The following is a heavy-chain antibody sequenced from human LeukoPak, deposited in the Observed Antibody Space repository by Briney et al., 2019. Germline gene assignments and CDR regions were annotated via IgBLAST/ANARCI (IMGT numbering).Heavy chain of an antibody. CDR3: ARGFDSKSTYFDY. CDR2: IFYSGST. V-gene: IGHV4-39*07. CDR1: GGSISSGSNY. J-gene: IGHJ4*02. Sequence: SETLSLTCTVSGGSISSGSNYWGWIRQPPGKGLEWTGSIFYSGSTYYNPSLKSRVTLSLDTSKNQFSLNLRSVTAADTAVYYCARGFDSKSTYFDYWGQGTLVTVSS. D-gene: IGHD5-12*01.